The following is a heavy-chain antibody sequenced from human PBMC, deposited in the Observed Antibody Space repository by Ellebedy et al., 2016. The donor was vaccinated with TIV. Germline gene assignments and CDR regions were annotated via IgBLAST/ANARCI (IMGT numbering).Heavy chain of an antibody. CDR1: GFTFSSYS. CDR2: ISADGSTN. J-gene: IGHJ6*02. CDR3: AKIVYSNRPGSYYYYGMDV. D-gene: IGHD3-10*01. V-gene: IGHV3-30*18. Sequence: GESLKISCEASGFTFSSYSMNWVRLAPGQGLEWVAVISADGSTNYHADSVEGRFTISRDNSQNTLYLQMNSMRPEDTAVYFCAKIVYSNRPGSYYYYGMDVWGQGTTVTVSS.